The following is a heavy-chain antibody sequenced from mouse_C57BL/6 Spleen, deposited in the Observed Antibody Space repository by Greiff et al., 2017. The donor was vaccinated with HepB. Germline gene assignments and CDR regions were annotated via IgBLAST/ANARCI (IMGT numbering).Heavy chain of an antibody. CDR3: ARGRLGPFAY. CDR2: INPSNGGT. CDR1: CSPFPSYW. V-gene: IGHV1-53*01. Sequence: LPASGTELVKPVASFTLSCTASCSPFPSYWMHWVKQRPGQGLEWLGNINPSNGGTNYNEKFQSKATLTVYKSSSTAYMQLSSLTSEDSAVYYCARGRLGPFAYWGQGTLVTVSA. J-gene: IGHJ3*01. D-gene: IGHD3-2*02.